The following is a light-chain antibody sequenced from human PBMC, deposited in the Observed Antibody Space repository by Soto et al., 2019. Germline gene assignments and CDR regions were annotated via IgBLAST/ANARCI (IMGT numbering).Light chain of an antibody. CDR1: SSDIGGYNY. CDR3: TSYVGSNNLV. V-gene: IGLV2-8*01. Sequence: QSALTQPPSASGSPGQSVTISCTGTSSDIGGYNYVSWYQQHPGKAPKLIIYEVSKRPSGVPDRFSGSKSGNTASLTVSGLQAEDEVDYYCTSYVGSNNLVFAGGTKLTVL. J-gene: IGLJ3*02. CDR2: EVS.